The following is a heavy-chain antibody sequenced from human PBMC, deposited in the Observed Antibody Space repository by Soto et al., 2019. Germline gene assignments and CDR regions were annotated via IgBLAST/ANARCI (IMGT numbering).Heavy chain of an antibody. CDR3: GRGSCGDCWHNEY. CDR2: IPYDGDKI. Sequence: GGSLRLSCAASGFTFINYAMHWVLQAPGKGLEWMAVIPYDGDKIHYADSVKGRFTISRDNSKNTLYLQINSLRVEDTAVYYWGRGSCGDCWHNEYWGEG. CDR1: GFTFINYA. D-gene: IGHD2-21*02. V-gene: IGHV3-30-3*01. J-gene: IGHJ4*02.